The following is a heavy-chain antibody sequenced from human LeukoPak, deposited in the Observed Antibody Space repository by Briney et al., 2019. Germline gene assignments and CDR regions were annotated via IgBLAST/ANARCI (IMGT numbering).Heavy chain of an antibody. V-gene: IGHV4-39*02. CDR3: ARDVVDTAMVL. Sequence: SETLSLTCTVSGGSINSSDHYWAWIRQPPGKGLEWIGSKYYSGDTYYSPSLKSRVTISVDTSRNKFALKLNSVTAADTAVYYCARDVVDTAMVLWGHGTLVTVSS. D-gene: IGHD5-18*01. J-gene: IGHJ4*01. CDR2: KYYSGDT. CDR1: GGSINSSDHY.